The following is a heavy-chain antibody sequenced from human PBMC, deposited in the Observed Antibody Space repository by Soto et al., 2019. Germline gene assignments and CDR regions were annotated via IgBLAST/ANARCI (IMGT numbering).Heavy chain of an antibody. V-gene: IGHV5-10-1*01. Sequence: GESLKISCKGSGYSFTSYWISWVRQMPGKGLEWMGRIDPSDSYTNYSPSFQGHVTISADKSISTAYLQWSSLKASNTAMYYCARQRFVVVPAAIPDDYYYYGMDVWGQGTTVTVSS. J-gene: IGHJ6*02. CDR3: ARQRFVVVPAAIPDDYYYYGMDV. D-gene: IGHD2-2*02. CDR2: IDPSDSYT. CDR1: GYSFTSYW.